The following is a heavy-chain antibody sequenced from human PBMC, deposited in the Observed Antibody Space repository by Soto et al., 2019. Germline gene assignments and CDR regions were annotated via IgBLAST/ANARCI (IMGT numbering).Heavy chain of an antibody. V-gene: IGHV3-23*01. CDR3: AKDCRRLAVAGSAFDS. D-gene: IGHD6-19*01. CDR1: GFNFNDYA. CDR2: ISGSGGHS. Sequence: EVQLSESGGGFVQPGGSLRLSCEASGFNFNDYAMAWVRQAPGQGLERVSSISGSGGHSSYVDSVKGRFTISRDNVKNILSLDMSDLRVEDTALYYCAKDCRRLAVAGSAFDSWGQGILVTVSS. J-gene: IGHJ4*02.